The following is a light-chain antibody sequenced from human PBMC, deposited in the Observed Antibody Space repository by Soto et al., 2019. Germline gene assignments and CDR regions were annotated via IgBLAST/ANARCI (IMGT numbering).Light chain of an antibody. Sequence: IQMTQSPSSLAASVGDSVTITCLAYEDSRHVLGWFHQKPEKAPQLLINAANKLQRGVPRRCSGSGSATEFTLTISSLQPDDFATYYCQQYNSYAGAFGQGTKVDI. J-gene: IGKJ1*01. V-gene: IGKV1-16*01. CDR3: QQYNSYAGA. CDR2: AAN. CDR1: EDSRHV.